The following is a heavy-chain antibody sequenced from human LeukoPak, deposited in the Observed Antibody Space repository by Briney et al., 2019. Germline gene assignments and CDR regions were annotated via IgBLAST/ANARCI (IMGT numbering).Heavy chain of an antibody. J-gene: IGHJ4*02. D-gene: IGHD3-22*01. CDR2: IKQDGSEK. Sequence: GGSLRLSCAASGFTFSSYAMHWVRQAPGKGLEWVANIKQDGSEKYYVDSVKGRFTISRDNAKNSLYLQMNSLRAEDTALYYCARDRYDSSGYYFDYWGQGTLVTVSS. CDR1: GFTFSSYA. V-gene: IGHV3-7*03. CDR3: ARDRYDSSGYYFDY.